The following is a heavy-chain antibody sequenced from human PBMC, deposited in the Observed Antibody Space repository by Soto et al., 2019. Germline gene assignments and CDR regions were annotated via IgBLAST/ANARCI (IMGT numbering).Heavy chain of an antibody. CDR1: GGSFSGYY. J-gene: IGHJ3*02. D-gene: IGHD1-20*01. Sequence: SETLSLTCAVYGGSFSGYYWSWIRQPPGKGLEWIGEINHSGSTNYNPSLKSRVTISVDTSKNQFSLKLSSVTAADTAVYYCARGGYNWKAGDAFDIWGQGTMVTVSS. CDR3: ARGGYNWKAGDAFDI. V-gene: IGHV4-34*01. CDR2: INHSGST.